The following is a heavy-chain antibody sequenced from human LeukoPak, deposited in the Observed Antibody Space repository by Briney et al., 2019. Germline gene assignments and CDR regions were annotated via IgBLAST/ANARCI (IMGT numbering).Heavy chain of an antibody. D-gene: IGHD2-21*02. CDR3: ARDGRCGGDCYAS. CDR1: GFNVSTNY. V-gene: IGHV3-21*01. Sequence: PGGSLRLSCAASGFNVSTNYMSWVRQAPGKGLEWVSIISSSSTYIYYADSVKGRFTISGDNAKNALYLQMNSLRVEDTAVYYCARDGRCGGDCYASWGQGTLVTVSS. J-gene: IGHJ4*02. CDR2: ISSSSTYI.